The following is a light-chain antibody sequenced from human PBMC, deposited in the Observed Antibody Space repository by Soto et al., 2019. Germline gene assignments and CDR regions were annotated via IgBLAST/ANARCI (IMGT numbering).Light chain of an antibody. J-gene: IGKJ2*01. CDR2: AAS. CDR1: QSISTY. V-gene: IGKV1-39*01. Sequence: DIQMTQSPSSLSASVGDRVTITCRASQSISTYLNWYQQKPEKAPNLLIYAASNLQSGVPSRFSGSGSGTDFTLSISSLQPEDFATYYCQQSYSTPYTFGQGTKLEIK. CDR3: QQSYSTPYT.